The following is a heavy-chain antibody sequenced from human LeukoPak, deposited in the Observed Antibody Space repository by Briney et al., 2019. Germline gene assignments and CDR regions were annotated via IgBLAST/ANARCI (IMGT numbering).Heavy chain of an antibody. D-gene: IGHD1-26*01. CDR2: IKQDGSEK. V-gene: IGHV3-7*01. Sequence: GGTLRLSCAASGFTFSSYWMSWVRQAPGKGLEWVANIKQDGSEKYYVDSVKGRFTTSRDNAKNSLYLQMNSLRAEDTAVYYCARRRYSGSSQHFDYWGQGTLVTVSS. CDR3: ARRRYSGSSQHFDY. CDR1: GFTFSSYW. J-gene: IGHJ4*02.